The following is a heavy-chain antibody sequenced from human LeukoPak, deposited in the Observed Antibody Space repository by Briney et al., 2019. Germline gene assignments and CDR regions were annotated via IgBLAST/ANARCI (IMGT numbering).Heavy chain of an antibody. Sequence: SVKVSCKASDYTFTSSAISWVRQAPGQGLEWMGGIIPIFGTANYAQKFQGRVTITADESTSTAYVELSSLRSEDTAVYYCARDDYYDSSGSLDYYYMDVWGKGTTVTVSS. J-gene: IGHJ6*03. V-gene: IGHV1-69*13. CDR1: DYTFTSSA. CDR3: ARDDYYDSSGSLDYYYMDV. D-gene: IGHD3-22*01. CDR2: IIPIFGTA.